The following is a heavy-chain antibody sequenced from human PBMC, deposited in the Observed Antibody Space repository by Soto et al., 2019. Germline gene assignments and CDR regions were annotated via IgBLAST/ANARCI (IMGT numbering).Heavy chain of an antibody. CDR2: IYYSGST. V-gene: IGHV4-30-4*01. J-gene: IGHJ4*02. D-gene: IGHD6-13*01. CDR3: AGDYRGSWGGGLEM. CDR1: GGSISSGDYY. Sequence: QVQLQESGPGLVKPSQTLSLTCTVSGGSISSGDYYWSWIRQPPGKGLEWIGYIYYSGSTYYNPSLKSRVTISVDTSKTQSARKLSSVPAADTAVYYCAGDYRGSWGGGLEMWGQGTLVTVSS.